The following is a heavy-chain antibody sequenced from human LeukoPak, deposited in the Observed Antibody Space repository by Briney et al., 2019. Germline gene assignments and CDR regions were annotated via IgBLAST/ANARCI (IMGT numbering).Heavy chain of an antibody. Sequence: PSETLSLTCTVSGGSISSSSYYWGWIRQPPGKGLEWIWSFHYSGSTYYNPSLKSRVTISVDTSKNQFSLKLSSVTAAHTAVYYCARDKGTYCGGDCPPGVFDPWGQRTRVTVSS. V-gene: IGHV4-39*07. J-gene: IGHJ5*02. CDR2: FHYSGST. CDR1: GGSISSSSYY. CDR3: ARDKGTYCGGDCPPGVFDP. D-gene: IGHD2-21*02.